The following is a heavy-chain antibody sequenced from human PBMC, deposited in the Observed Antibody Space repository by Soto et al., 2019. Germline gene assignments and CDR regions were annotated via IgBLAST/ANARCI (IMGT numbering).Heavy chain of an antibody. Sequence: PGGSLRLSCAASGFNFGTFAMGWVRLSPGTGLEWVSAIDGDGGTTYYADSVKGRFTISRDNSKGSLYLQMGSLRVEDTALYYCAKDGHSYGRPQYFHYWGHGTLVTVSS. CDR3: AKDGHSYGRPQYFHY. V-gene: IGHV3-23*01. J-gene: IGHJ4*01. CDR2: IDGDGGTT. CDR1: GFNFGTFA. D-gene: IGHD5-18*01.